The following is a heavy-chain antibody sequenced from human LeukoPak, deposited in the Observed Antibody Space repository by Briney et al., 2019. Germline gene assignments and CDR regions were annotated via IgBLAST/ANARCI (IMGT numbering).Heavy chain of an antibody. J-gene: IGHJ3*02. CDR2: TYYTGST. Sequence: PSETLSLTCTVSGGSISSGGYYWSWIRQHPGKGLEWIAYTYYTGSTYYNPSLKSRLTISVDRSKNQFSLRLSSMTAADTAVYYCARVPSVIDAFDIWGQGTMVTVSS. D-gene: IGHD2-21*01. CDR3: ARVPSVIDAFDI. V-gene: IGHV4-31*03. CDR1: GGSISSGGYY.